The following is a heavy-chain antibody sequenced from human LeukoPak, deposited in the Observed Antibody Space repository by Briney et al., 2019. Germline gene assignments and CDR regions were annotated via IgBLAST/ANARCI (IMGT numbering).Heavy chain of an antibody. J-gene: IGHJ6*03. CDR2: IYYSGST. CDR1: GGSISSSSYY. Sequence: PSETLSLTCTVSGGSISSSSYYWGWIRQPPGKGLEWIGYIYYSGSTNYNPSLKSRVTISVDTSKNQFSLKLSSVTAADTAVYYCARARIDYYYYMDVWGKGTTVTISS. D-gene: IGHD1-26*01. CDR3: ARARIDYYYYMDV. V-gene: IGHV4-61*05.